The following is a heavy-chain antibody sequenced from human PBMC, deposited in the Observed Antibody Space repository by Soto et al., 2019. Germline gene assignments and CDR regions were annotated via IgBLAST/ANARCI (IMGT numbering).Heavy chain of an antibody. Sequence: QVQLVESGGGVVQAGRSLRLSCAASGFTFSSYAMHWVRQAPGKGLEWVAVISYDGSNKYYADSVKGRFTISRDNSKNTLYLQMNSLRAEDTAVYYCARDRFGEFPAFTDYWGQGTLVTVSS. CDR3: ARDRFGEFPAFTDY. CDR2: ISYDGSNK. D-gene: IGHD3-10*01. J-gene: IGHJ4*02. V-gene: IGHV3-30-3*01. CDR1: GFTFSSYA.